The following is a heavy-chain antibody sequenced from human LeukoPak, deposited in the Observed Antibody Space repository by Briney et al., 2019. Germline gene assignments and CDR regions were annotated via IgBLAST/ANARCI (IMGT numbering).Heavy chain of an antibody. Sequence: GASVKVSCKASGYTFTGYYMHWVRQAPRQGLEWMGWINPNSGGTNYAQKFQGRVTMTRDTSISTAYMELSRLRSDDTAVYYCAIVLRFLEWTPSLGYWGQGTLVTVSS. CDR1: GYTFTGYY. CDR2: INPNSGGT. V-gene: IGHV1-2*02. J-gene: IGHJ4*02. CDR3: AIVLRFLEWTPSLGY. D-gene: IGHD3-3*01.